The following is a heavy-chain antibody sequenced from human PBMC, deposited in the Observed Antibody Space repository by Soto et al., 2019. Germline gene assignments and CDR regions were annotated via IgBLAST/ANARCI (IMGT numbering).Heavy chain of an antibody. CDR2: INHSGST. Sequence: SETLSLTCAVYGGSFSGYYWSWIRQPPGKGLEWIGEINHSGSTNYNPSLKSRVTISVDTSKNQFSLKLSSVTAADTAVYYCARGRQFSGMDVWGQGTTVTVSS. CDR3: ARGRQFSGMDV. CDR1: GGSFSGYY. V-gene: IGHV4-34*01. J-gene: IGHJ6*02.